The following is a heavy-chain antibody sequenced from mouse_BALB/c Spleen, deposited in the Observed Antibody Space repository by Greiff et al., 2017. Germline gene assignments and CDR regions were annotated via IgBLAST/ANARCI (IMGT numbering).Heavy chain of an antibody. Sequence: EVQRVESGGGLVKPGGSLKLSCAASGFTFSDYYMYWVRQTPEKRLEWVATISDGGSYTYYPDSVKGRFTISRDNAKNNLYLQMSSLKSEDTAMYYCASPHYYGYYAMDYWGQGTSVTVSS. J-gene: IGHJ4*01. CDR2: ISDGGSYT. D-gene: IGHD1-2*01. CDR1: GFTFSDYY. V-gene: IGHV5-4*02. CDR3: ASPHYYGYYAMDY.